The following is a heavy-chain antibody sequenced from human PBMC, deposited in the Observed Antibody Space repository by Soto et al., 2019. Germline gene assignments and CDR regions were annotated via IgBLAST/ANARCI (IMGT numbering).Heavy chain of an antibody. V-gene: IGHV1-3*01. CDR3: ARELQGLYYFDF. J-gene: IGHJ4*02. D-gene: IGHD4-4*01. CDR2: INADNGDT. Sequence: PSVKVSCKTSGYSFTSYAMHWVRQAPGQRLEWLGWINADNGDTKYSQKFSGRVTITRDTSANTAFMELSSLRSEDTAMYYCARELQGLYYFDFWGQGTLVTVPQ. CDR1: GYSFTSYA.